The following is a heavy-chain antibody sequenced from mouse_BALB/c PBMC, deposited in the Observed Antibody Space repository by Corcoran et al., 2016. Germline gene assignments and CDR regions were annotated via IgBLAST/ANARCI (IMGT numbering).Heavy chain of an antibody. D-gene: IGHD2-1*01. V-gene: IGHV14-3*02. CDR3: AREGYGNYVDFDY. J-gene: IGHJ2*01. CDR1: GFNIKDTY. Sequence: EVQLQQSGAELVKPGASVKLSCTASGFNIKDTYMHWVKQRPEQGLEWIGRIDPANGNTKYDPKFQGKATITADTSSNTAYLQLSSLTSEDTAVYDCAREGYGNYVDFDYWGQGTTLTVSS. CDR2: IDPANGNT.